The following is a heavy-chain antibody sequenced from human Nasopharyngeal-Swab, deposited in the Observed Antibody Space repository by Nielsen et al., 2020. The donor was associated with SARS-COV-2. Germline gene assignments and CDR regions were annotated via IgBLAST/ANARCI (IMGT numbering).Heavy chain of an antibody. CDR3: ARDQSWTTDNYYYYGMDV. J-gene: IGHJ6*02. Sequence: RGSLRLSCAASGFTFDDYGMSWVRQAPGKGLEWVSGINWNGGSTGYADSVKSRFTISRDNAKNSLYLQMNSLRAEDTALYYCARDQSWTTDNYYYYGMDVWGQGTTVTVSS. D-gene: IGHD3/OR15-3a*01. V-gene: IGHV3-20*04. CDR2: INWNGGST. CDR1: GFTFDDYG.